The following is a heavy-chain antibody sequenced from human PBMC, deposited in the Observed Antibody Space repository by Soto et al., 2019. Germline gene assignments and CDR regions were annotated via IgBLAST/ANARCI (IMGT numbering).Heavy chain of an antibody. CDR3: AMQPGGGGY. J-gene: IGHJ4*02. CDR1: GFTVSNNY. D-gene: IGHD3-10*01. Sequence: EVQLVESGGGLIQPGGSLRLSCAVSGFTVSNNYMSWVRQAPGKGLEGVSVIYSGGYTAYGDSVKGRFTISRDNSKNTLSSQMNRRGAAAAAVFYGAMQPGGGGYWGQGTLVTVSS. V-gene: IGHV3-53*01. CDR2: IYSGGYT.